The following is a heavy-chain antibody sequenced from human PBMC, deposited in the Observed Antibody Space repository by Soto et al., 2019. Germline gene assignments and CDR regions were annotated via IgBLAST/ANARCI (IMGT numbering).Heavy chain of an antibody. CDR3: AGGILSMGVSGHWFDP. CDR2: ISGSGGST. V-gene: IGHV3-23*01. D-gene: IGHD1-20*01. Sequence: GGSLRLSCAASGFTFSSYAMSWVRQAPGKGLEWVSAISGSGGSTYYADSVKGRFTISRDNSKNTLYLQMNSLRAEDTAVYYCAGGILSMGVSGHWFDPWGQGTLVTVSS. CDR1: GFTFSSYA. J-gene: IGHJ5*02.